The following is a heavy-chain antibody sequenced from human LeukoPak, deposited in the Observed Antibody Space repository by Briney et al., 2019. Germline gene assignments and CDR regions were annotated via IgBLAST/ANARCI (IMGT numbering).Heavy chain of an antibody. CDR3: ARDSFALRSGSHAFDI. CDR1: GGSVSRSPYY. CDR2: IYYSGST. Sequence: NSSETLSLTCTVSGGSVSRSPYYWGWIRQPPGKGLEWIGNIYYSGSTYYNPSLKSRVTISVDTSKNQFSLKVTSVTAADTAVYYCARDSFALRSGSHAFDIWGQGTMVTVSS. D-gene: IGHD3-10*01. J-gene: IGHJ3*02. V-gene: IGHV4-39*07.